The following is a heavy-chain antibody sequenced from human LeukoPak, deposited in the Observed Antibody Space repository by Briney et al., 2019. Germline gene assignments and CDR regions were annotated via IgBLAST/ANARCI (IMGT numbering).Heavy chain of an antibody. V-gene: IGHV3-33*01. D-gene: IGHD1-26*01. Sequence: GGSLRLSCAASGFTFSSYGMHWVRQAPGKGLEWVAVIWYDGSNKYYADPVKGRFTISRDNSKNTLYLQMNSLRAEDTAVYYCARSGDYSGSSHFDYWGQGTLVTVSS. J-gene: IGHJ4*02. CDR3: ARSGDYSGSSHFDY. CDR1: GFTFSSYG. CDR2: IWYDGSNK.